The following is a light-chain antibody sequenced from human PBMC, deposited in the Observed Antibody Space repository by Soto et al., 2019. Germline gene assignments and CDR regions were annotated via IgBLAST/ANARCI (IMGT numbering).Light chain of an antibody. CDR2: KAS. J-gene: IGKJ1*01. V-gene: IGKV1-5*03. CDR3: RQYNSVWT. Sequence: DIQMTQSPSTLSASVGDRVTITCRASQSISGWLAWYQQKPGKAPKLLIYKASSLGSGVPSRFSGSGYGTEFTLTISSLQPDAFATYYCRQYNSVWTFGRGTKVEVK. CDR1: QSISGW.